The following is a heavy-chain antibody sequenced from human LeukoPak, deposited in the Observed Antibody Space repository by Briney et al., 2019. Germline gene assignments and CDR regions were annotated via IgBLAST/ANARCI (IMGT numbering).Heavy chain of an antibody. CDR1: GFTFSTYA. Sequence: GGSLRLSCAASGFTFSTYAMSWVRQAPGKGLEWVSSISSSGGNTYYADSVKGRFTISRDNSKNTLYLQMNRLSAEDTAVYYCAKEISSNYFEYWGPGTLVTVSS. V-gene: IGHV3-23*01. CDR3: AKEISSNYFEY. J-gene: IGHJ4*02. CDR2: ISSSGGNT.